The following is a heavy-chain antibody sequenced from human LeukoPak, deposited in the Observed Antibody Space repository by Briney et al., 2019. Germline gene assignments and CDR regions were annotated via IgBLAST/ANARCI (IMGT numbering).Heavy chain of an antibody. CDR2: ISGTGGRT. V-gene: IGHV3-23*01. CDR3: AKEPASSGWFDP. D-gene: IGHD6-19*01. Sequence: GGSLRLSCAASGFTFGSYAMSWVRQAPGKGLEWVSAISGTGGRTYYADSVKGRFTISRDNSKNTLYLQMNSLRAEDTAVYYCAKEPASSGWFDPWGQGTLVAVSS. J-gene: IGHJ5*02. CDR1: GFTFGSYA.